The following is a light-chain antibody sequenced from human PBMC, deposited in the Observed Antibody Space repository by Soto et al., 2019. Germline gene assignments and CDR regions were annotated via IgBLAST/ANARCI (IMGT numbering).Light chain of an antibody. V-gene: IGLV1-40*01. Sequence: QTVLTQPPSVSGAPGQRVTISCTWGSSNIGAGYDVHWYQQLPGTAPKLLISGNNNRPSGVPDRFSGSKSGTSASLAINGLQAEDEADYYCQSSDSSLSAIFGTGTKVTVL. CDR2: GNN. CDR1: SSNIGAGYD. CDR3: QSSDSSLSAI. J-gene: IGLJ1*01.